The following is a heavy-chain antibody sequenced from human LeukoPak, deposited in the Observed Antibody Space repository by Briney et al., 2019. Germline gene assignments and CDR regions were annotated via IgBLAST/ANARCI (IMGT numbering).Heavy chain of an antibody. CDR3: ATHHYYYYYMDV. V-gene: IGHV3-23*01. Sequence: GGSLRLSCAASGFTFSSYAMSWVRQAPGKGLGWVSAISGSVSSTYYADSVKGRFTISRDNSKNTLYLQMNSLRAEDTAVYYCATHHYYYYYMDVWGKGTTVTVSS. CDR2: ISGSVSST. J-gene: IGHJ6*03. CDR1: GFTFSSYA.